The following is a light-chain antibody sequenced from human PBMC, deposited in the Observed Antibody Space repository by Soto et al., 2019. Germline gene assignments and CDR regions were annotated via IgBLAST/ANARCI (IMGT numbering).Light chain of an antibody. CDR2: GAS. CDR1: QSLSSSY. J-gene: IGKJ2*01. V-gene: IGKV3-20*01. CDR3: HQYESSPET. Sequence: EIVLTQSPGTLSLSPGERATLSCRASQSLSSSYLAWYQQKPGQAPRLLIYGASSRATGIPDRFSGSGSGTDFTLTISRLEPEDFAVYYCHQYESSPETFGRGTKLEIK.